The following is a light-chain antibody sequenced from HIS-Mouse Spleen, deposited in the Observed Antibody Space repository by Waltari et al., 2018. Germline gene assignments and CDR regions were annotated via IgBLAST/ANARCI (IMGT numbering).Light chain of an antibody. CDR2: EDS. J-gene: IGLJ2*01. CDR3: YSTDSSGNHRV. V-gene: IGLV3-10*01. CDR1: ALPKKY. Sequence: SYELTQPPSVPVSPGQTARITCSGDALPKKYAYWYQQKSRQAPVMVIYEDSKRPSGIPERFAGSSSGTMATLTISGAQVEDEADYYCYSTDSSGNHRVFGGGTKLTVL.